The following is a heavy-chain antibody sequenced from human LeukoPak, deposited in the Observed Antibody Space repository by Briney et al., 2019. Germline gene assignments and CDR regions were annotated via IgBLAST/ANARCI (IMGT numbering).Heavy chain of an antibody. V-gene: IGHV5-51*01. D-gene: IGHD1-26*01. CDR3: ARLPQWGGTYHFDY. J-gene: IGHJ4*02. CDR2: IYPGDSDT. Sequence: GGSLKISCKGSGYSFTNHWIGWVRQMPGKGLEWMGIIYPGDSDTRYSPSFQGQVTISADKSISTAYLQWSSLKASDTAMYYCARLPQWGGTYHFDYWGQGTLLTVSS. CDR1: GYSFTNHW.